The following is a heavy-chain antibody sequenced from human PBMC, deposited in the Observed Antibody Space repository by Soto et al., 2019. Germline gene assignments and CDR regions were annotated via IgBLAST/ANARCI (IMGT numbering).Heavy chain of an antibody. V-gene: IGHV4-31*03. D-gene: IGHD3-3*01. J-gene: IGHJ4*02. CDR1: GGSISSGGYY. CDR2: IYYSGST. CDR3: ARSSRHYDFWSGPPGY. Sequence: LSLTCTVSGGSISSGGYYWSWIRQHPGKGLEWIGYIYYSGSTYYNPSLKSRVTISVDTSKNQFSLKLSSVTAADTAVYYCARSSRHYDFWSGPPGYWGQGTLVTVS.